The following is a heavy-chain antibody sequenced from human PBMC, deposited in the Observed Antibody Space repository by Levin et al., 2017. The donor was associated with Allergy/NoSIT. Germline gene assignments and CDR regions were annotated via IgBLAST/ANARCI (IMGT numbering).Heavy chain of an antibody. D-gene: IGHD3-10*01. J-gene: IGHJ6*02. CDR1: GYTFTSYD. CDR3: ARFDYYGSGSYLYYYYGMDV. V-gene: IGHV1-8*01. Sequence: GESLKISCKASGYTFTSYDINWVRQATGQGLEWMGWMNPNSGNTGYAQKFQGRVTMTRNTSISTAYMELSSLRSEDTAVYYCARFDYYGSGSYLYYYYGMDVWGQGTTVTVSS. CDR2: MNPNSGNT.